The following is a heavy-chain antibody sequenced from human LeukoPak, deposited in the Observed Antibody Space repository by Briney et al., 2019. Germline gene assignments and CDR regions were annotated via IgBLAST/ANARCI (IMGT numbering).Heavy chain of an antibody. CDR1: GGSISSYY. CDR2: IYYSGST. V-gene: IGHV4-59*01. Sequence: PSETLSLTCTVSGGSISSYYWSWIRQPPGKGLEWIGYIYYSGSTNYNPPLKSRVTISVDTSKNQFSLKLSSVTAADTAVYYCARNLKAGTWGNWFDPWGQGTLVTVSS. J-gene: IGHJ5*02. D-gene: IGHD6-19*01. CDR3: ARNLKAGTWGNWFDP.